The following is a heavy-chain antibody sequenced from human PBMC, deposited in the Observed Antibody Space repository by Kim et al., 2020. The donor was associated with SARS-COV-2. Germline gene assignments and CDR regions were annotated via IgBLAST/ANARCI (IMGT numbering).Heavy chain of an antibody. CDR2: IKSKTDGGTT. D-gene: IGHD3-10*01. Sequence: GGSLRHSCAASGFTFSNAWMSWVRQAPGKGLEWVGRIKSKTDGGTTDYAAPVKGRFTISRDDSKNTLYLQMNSLKTEDTAVYYCTTWFGELLGYYYYGMDVWGQGTTVTVSS. J-gene: IGHJ6*02. CDR1: GFTFSNAW. CDR3: TTWFGELLGYYYYGMDV. V-gene: IGHV3-15*01.